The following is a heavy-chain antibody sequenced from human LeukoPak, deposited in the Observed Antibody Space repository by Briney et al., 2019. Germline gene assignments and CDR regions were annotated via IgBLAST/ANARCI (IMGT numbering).Heavy chain of an antibody. D-gene: IGHD6-13*01. Sequence: SQTLSLTCTVSGASISGGGNSWSWLRQPPGKGPEWIGYISHGANTYYTPSLKSRVTISVDRSKNQFSLKLNSVTAADTAVYYCARGVEGVYAFDIWGQGTMVTVSS. V-gene: IGHV4-30-2*01. CDR1: GASISGGGNS. J-gene: IGHJ3*02. CDR3: ARGVEGVYAFDI. CDR2: ISHGANT.